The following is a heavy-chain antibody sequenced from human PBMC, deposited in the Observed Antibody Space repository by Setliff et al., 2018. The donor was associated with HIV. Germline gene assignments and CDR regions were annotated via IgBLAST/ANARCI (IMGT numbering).Heavy chain of an antibody. CDR3: ARRPGTIRTGGWFDP. J-gene: IGHJ5*02. D-gene: IGHD2-2*01. Sequence: SVKVSCKASGGTFSSYAISWVRQAPGQGLEWMGGIIPILGIANYADSVKGRFSISRDNSKNTLYLQMSSLRAEDTAIYYCARRPGTIRTGGWFDPWGQGTLVTVSS. CDR2: IIPILGIA. CDR1: GGTFSSYA. V-gene: IGHV1-69*10.